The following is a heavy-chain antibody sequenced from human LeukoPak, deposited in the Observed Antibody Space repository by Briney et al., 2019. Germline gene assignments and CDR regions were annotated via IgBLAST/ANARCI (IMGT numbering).Heavy chain of an antibody. CDR1: GYSISSGYY. Sequence: SETLSLTCAVSGYSISSGYYWGWIRQPPGKGLEWIGRIYTSGSTNYNPSLKSRVTMSVDTSKNQFSLKLSSVTAADTAVYYCARDRGDYDFWSGYWSNWFDPWGQGTLVTVSS. D-gene: IGHD3-3*01. J-gene: IGHJ5*02. CDR3: ARDRGDYDFWSGYWSNWFDP. CDR2: IYTSGST. V-gene: IGHV4-38-2*02.